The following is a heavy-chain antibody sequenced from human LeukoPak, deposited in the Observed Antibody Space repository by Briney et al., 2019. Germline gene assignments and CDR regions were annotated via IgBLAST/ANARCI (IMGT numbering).Heavy chain of an antibody. CDR1: GGSISSGSYY. D-gene: IGHD3-3*01. CDR2: IYTSGST. Sequence: SETLSLTCTVSGGSISSGSYYWSWIRQPAGKGLEWIGRIYTSGSTNYNPSLKSRVTISVDTSKNQFSLKLSSVTAADTAVYYCARGRYDFWSGYPWFDPWGQGTLVTVSS. V-gene: IGHV4-61*02. CDR3: ARGRYDFWSGYPWFDP. J-gene: IGHJ5*02.